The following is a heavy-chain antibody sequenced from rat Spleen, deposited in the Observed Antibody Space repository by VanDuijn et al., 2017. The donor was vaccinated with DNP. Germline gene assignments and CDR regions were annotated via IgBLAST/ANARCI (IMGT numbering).Heavy chain of an antibody. Sequence: EVQLVESGGGSVQPGRSLKLSCAASGFTFSDYYMAWVRQAPTKGLELVAYISYAGGSTYHGDSVKGRFTISRDIAKSTLYLQMNSLRAEDTATYYCTRGGTYYFDYWGQGVMVTVSS. V-gene: IGHV5-22*01. CDR2: ISYAGGST. CDR1: GFTFSDYY. CDR3: TRGGTYYFDY. J-gene: IGHJ2*01.